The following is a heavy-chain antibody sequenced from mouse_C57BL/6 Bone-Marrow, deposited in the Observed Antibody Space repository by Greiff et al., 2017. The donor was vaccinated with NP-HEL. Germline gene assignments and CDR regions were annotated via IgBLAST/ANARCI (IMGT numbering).Heavy chain of an antibody. CDR3: ARGWDYDGAWFAY. CDR1: GYTFTSYG. V-gene: IGHV1-81*01. J-gene: IGHJ3*01. D-gene: IGHD2-4*01. Sequence: VHLVESGAELARPGASVKLSCKASGYTFTSYGISWVKQRTGQGLEWIGEIYPRSGNTYYNEKFKGKATLTADKSSSTAYMELRSLTSEDSAVYFCARGWDYDGAWFAYWGQGTLVTVSA. CDR2: IYPRSGNT.